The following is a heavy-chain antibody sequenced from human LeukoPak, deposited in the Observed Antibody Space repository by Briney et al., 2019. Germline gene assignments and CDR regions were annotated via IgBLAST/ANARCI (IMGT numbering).Heavy chain of an antibody. Sequence: PEGSLRLSCAASGFTFSSYGMHWVRQAPGKGLEWVAVISYDGSNKYYADSVKGLFTISRDNSKNTLYLQMNSLRAEDTAVYYCAKDMRSYGSLFDYWGQGTLVTVSS. CDR2: ISYDGSNK. J-gene: IGHJ4*02. CDR3: AKDMRSYGSLFDY. CDR1: GFTFSSYG. D-gene: IGHD5-18*01. V-gene: IGHV3-30*18.